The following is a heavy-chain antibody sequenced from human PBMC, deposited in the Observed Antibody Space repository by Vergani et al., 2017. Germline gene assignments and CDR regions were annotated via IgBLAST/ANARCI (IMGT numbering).Heavy chain of an antibody. J-gene: IGHJ4*02. CDR1: GGSISSGDYY. D-gene: IGHD3-10*01. Sequence: QVQLQESGPGLVKTSQTLDLTCTVSGGSISSGDYYWSWIRQPPGKGLEWIGYIYYSGSTYYNPSLKSRVTISVDTSKNQFSLKLSSVTAADTAVYYCARVXTMVRGVIIAYFDYWGQGTLVTVSS. V-gene: IGHV4-30-4*08. CDR3: ARVXTMVRGVIIAYFDY. CDR2: IYYSGST.